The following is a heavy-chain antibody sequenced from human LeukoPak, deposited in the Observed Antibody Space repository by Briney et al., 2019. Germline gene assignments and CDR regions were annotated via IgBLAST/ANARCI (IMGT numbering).Heavy chain of an antibody. V-gene: IGHV3-23*01. CDR1: GFTFSDYA. CDR2: ASYYVGKQ. J-gene: IGHJ4*02. D-gene: IGHD1-1*01. CDR3: AKAGIGADGAGFLCEY. Sequence: PGGSLRLSGAASGFTFSDYAMSWVRQAPGKGREWVSTASYYVGKQYHADSVRGRFTVSRDNSRNTVSLQMSSLRVEDTGIYYCAKAGIGADGAGFLCEYWGQGTLVTVSS.